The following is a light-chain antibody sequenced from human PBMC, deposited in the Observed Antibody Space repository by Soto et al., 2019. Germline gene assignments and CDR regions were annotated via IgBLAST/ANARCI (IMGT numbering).Light chain of an antibody. CDR2: GNS. J-gene: IGLJ2*01. CDR3: QSYDSSLSGVV. Sequence: QLVLTQPPSVAGAPGQRVTICGTGSSSNIGAGYDVHWYQQLPGTAPKLLIYGNSNRPSGVPDRFSGSKSGTSASLAITGLQAEDEADYYCQSYDSSLSGVVFGGGTKLTVL. CDR1: SSNIGAGYD. V-gene: IGLV1-40*01.